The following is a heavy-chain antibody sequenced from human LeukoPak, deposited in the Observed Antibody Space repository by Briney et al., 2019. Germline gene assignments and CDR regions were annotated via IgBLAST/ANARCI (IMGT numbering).Heavy chain of an antibody. Sequence: GGSLRLSCAASGVTFSDDYMSWIRQAPGKGLEWVSYISSSGRSIYYADSVKGRFTISRDNAKNSLYLQMNSLRAEDTAVYYCARLNGAHFDYWGQGTLVTVSS. CDR2: ISSSGRSI. CDR1: GVTFSDDY. CDR3: ARLNGAHFDY. D-gene: IGHD4-17*01. J-gene: IGHJ4*02. V-gene: IGHV3-11*04.